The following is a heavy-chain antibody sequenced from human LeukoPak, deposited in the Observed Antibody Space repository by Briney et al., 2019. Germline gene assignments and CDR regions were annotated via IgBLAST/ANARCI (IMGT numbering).Heavy chain of an antibody. CDR1: GFTFSSYS. J-gene: IGHJ4*02. D-gene: IGHD6-19*01. Sequence: PGGSLRLSCAASGFTFSSYSMNWVRQAPGKGLEWVSYISSSSSTIYYADSVKGRFTISRDNSKNTLYLQMNSLRAEDTAVYYCAKVSGIAVAVDFDYWGQGTLVTVSS. CDR3: AKVSGIAVAVDFDY. CDR2: ISSSSSTI. V-gene: IGHV3-48*01.